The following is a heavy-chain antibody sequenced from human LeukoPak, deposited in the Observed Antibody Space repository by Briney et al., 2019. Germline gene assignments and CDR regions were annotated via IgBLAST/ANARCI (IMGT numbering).Heavy chain of an antibody. Sequence: GASVKVSCTASGYTFTGYYMHWVRQAPGQGLEWMGWINPNSGGTNYAQKFQGRVTMTRDTSISTAYMELSRLRSDDTAVYYCAREPRAMVRGAQDYWGQGTLVTVSS. CDR2: INPNSGGT. D-gene: IGHD3-10*01. CDR3: AREPRAMVRGAQDY. CDR1: GYTFTGYY. J-gene: IGHJ4*02. V-gene: IGHV1-2*02.